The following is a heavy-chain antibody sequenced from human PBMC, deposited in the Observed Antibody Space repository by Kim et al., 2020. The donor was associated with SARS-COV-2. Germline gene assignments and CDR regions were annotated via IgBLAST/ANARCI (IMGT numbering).Heavy chain of an antibody. CDR2: IWYDGSNN. D-gene: IGHD3-3*01. Sequence: GGSLRLSCAASGFTFSSYGMHWVRQAPGKGLEWVAVIWYDGSNNYYADSVKGRFTISRDNSKNTLYLQMNSLRAEDTAVYYCAREQYDFWDYGMDVWGQGTTVTVSS. J-gene: IGHJ6*02. CDR3: AREQYDFWDYGMDV. CDR1: GFTFSSYG. V-gene: IGHV3-33*08.